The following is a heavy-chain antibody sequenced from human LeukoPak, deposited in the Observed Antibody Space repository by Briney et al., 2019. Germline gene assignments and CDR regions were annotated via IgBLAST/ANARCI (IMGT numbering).Heavy chain of an antibody. V-gene: IGHV1-18*01. Sequence: ASVKVSCKASGYIFTSYGISWVRQAPGQGLEWMGWISTNKSNTNYAQRLQGRVTMTTDTSTSTAYMELRSLRSDDTAIYYCVRDIQWRFDPWGQGTLVTVSS. CDR2: ISTNKSNT. D-gene: IGHD2-8*01. CDR3: VRDIQWRFDP. CDR1: GYIFTSYG. J-gene: IGHJ5*02.